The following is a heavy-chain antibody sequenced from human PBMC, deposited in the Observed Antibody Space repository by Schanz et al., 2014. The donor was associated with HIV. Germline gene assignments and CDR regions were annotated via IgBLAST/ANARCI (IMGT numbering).Heavy chain of an antibody. J-gene: IGHJ4*02. CDR3: AKVVRFAMVTAPYYFDS. Sequence: QVQLVESGGGVVQPGRSLRLSCAASGYSFSTYGMYWVRQAPGKGLEWEADIWHNGSNKNYADSVKGRFTISRDNSRNTVYLQMNSLRAEDTAVYYCAKVVRFAMVTAPYYFDSWGQGTLVTVSS. CDR2: IWHNGSNK. D-gene: IGHD2-15*01. V-gene: IGHV3-33*03. CDR1: GYSFSTYG.